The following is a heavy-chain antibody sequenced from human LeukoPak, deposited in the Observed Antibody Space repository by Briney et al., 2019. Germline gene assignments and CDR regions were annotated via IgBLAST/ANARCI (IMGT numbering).Heavy chain of an antibody. Sequence: ASVKVSCKASGGTFSSYAISWVRQAPGQGLEWMGIINPSGGSTSYAQKFQGRVTMTRDTSTSTVYMELSSLRSEDTAVYYCARGTYYYDSSGYPTDYWGQGTLVTVSS. CDR1: GGTFSSYA. CDR3: ARGTYYYDSSGYPTDY. J-gene: IGHJ4*02. V-gene: IGHV1-46*01. CDR2: INPSGGST. D-gene: IGHD3-22*01.